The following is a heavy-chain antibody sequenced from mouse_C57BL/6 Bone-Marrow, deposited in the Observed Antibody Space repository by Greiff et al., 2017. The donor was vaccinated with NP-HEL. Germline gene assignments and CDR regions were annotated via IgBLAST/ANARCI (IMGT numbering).Heavy chain of an antibody. V-gene: IGHV1-5*01. CDR1: GYTFTSYW. Sequence: VQLQQSGTVLARPGASVKMSCKTSGYTFTSYWMHWVKQRPGQGLEWIGAIYPGNSDTSYNQKFKGKAKLTAVTSASTAYMELSSLTNEDSALYCCTSGAIYYDSSYLYYFDYWGQGTTLTVSS. CDR2: IYPGNSDT. CDR3: TSGAIYYDSSYLYYFDY. D-gene: IGHD1-1*01. J-gene: IGHJ2*01.